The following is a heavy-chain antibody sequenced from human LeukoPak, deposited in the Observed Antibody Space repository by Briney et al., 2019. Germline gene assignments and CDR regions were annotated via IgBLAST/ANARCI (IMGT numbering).Heavy chain of an antibody. Sequence: ASVKVSCEASGYTFTNYYIHWVRQVPGQGLEWMGVINPTDGGTTYAQKFQGRVTMTRDTSTSTVYMDLSSLRSEDTGLYYCARLSYYNSGSYSGEGDYWGQGTLVTVSS. CDR1: GYTFTNYY. D-gene: IGHD3-10*01. J-gene: IGHJ4*02. CDR3: ARLSYYNSGSYSGEGDY. CDR2: INPTDGGT. V-gene: IGHV1-46*01.